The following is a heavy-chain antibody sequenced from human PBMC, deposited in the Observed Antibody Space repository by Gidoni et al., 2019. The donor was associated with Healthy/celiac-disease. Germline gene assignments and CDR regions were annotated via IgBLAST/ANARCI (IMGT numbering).Heavy chain of an antibody. Sequence: QVQLVQSGAEVKKPGSSVKVYCKASGGTFSSYATTQGRQAPGQGLEWMGGIIPILGTANDAEKCQGRVTITADESTSTAYMELSSLRSEDTAVYYCARGPVDLRFLEWLLMRGDYGGWFDPWGQGTLVTVSS. CDR3: ARGPVDLRFLEWLLMRGDYGGWFDP. J-gene: IGHJ5*02. D-gene: IGHD3-3*01. V-gene: IGHV1-69*01. CDR1: GGTFSSYA. CDR2: IIPILGTA.